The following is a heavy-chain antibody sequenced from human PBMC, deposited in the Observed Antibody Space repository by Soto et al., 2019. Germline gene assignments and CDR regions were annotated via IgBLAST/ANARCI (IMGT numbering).Heavy chain of an antibody. D-gene: IGHD6-13*01. Sequence: PSETLSLTCAVSGYSISSGYYWGWIRQPPGKGLEWIGSIYHSGSTYYNPSLKSRVTISVDTSKRQFSLKVRSVTAADTAVYYCARGKRGSSWYRGEEKYYYYGMDVWGQGTPVTVSS. CDR1: GYSISSGYY. J-gene: IGHJ6*02. CDR3: ARGKRGSSWYRGEEKYYYYGMDV. CDR2: IYHSGST. V-gene: IGHV4-38-2*01.